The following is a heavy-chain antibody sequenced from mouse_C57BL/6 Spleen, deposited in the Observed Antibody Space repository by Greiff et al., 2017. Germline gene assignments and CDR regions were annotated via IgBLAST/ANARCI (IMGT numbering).Heavy chain of an antibody. V-gene: IGHV1-82*01. CDR1: GYAFSSSW. J-gene: IGHJ2*01. Sequence: QVQLKESGPELVKPGASVKISCKASGYAFSSSWMNWVKQRPGKGLEWIGRIYPGDGDTNYNGKFKGKATLTADKSSSTAYMQLSSLTSEDSAVYFCARLTFYYFDYGGQGTTLTVSS. D-gene: IGHD1-1*01. CDR2: IYPGDGDT. CDR3: ARLTFYYFDY.